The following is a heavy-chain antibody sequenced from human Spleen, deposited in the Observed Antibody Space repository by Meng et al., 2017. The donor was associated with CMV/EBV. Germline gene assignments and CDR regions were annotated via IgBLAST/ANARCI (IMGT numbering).Heavy chain of an antibody. CDR2: IRYDENYK. Sequence: GGSLRLSCAASGFSFSKYGMHWVRQAPGKGLEWVTFIRYDENYKYYTDSVKGRFTISRDNSKNTVYLQMNSLRVEDTAVYYCAKPGPETTSKVAMDVWGQGTTVTVSS. V-gene: IGHV3-30*02. J-gene: IGHJ6*02. D-gene: IGHD1-7*01. CDR3: AKPGPETTSKVAMDV. CDR1: GFSFSKYG.